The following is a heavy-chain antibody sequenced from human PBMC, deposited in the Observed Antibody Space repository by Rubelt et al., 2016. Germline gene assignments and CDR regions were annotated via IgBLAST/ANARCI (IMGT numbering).Heavy chain of an antibody. D-gene: IGHD5-24*01. CDR2: IIPIFGTA. J-gene: IGHJ4*02. CDR3: ARDEGLRDGYKGQADY. CDR1: GGTLSSYA. Sequence: KPGSSVKVSCKASGGTLSSYAISWVRQAPGQGLEWMGGIIPIFGTANYAQKFQGRVTITADESTSTAYMELSSLRSEDTAVYYCARDEGLRDGYKGQADYWGQGTLVTVSS. V-gene: IGHV1-69*01.